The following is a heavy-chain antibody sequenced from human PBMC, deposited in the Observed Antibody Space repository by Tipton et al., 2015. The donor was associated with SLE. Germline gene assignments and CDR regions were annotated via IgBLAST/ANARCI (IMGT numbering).Heavy chain of an antibody. J-gene: IGHJ3*02. CDR2: INQDGSEQ. V-gene: IGHV3-7*01. CDR1: RLSISNNW. Sequence: SLRLSCAASRLSISNNWMSWVRQAPGKGLEWVAHINQDGSEQYYVDSVKGRFTIYRDNAKSSLYLQMNSLNAEDTAVYYCAREYQGSFYVNGAFDMWGQGTVVTVSS. D-gene: IGHD3-10*01. CDR3: AREYQGSFYVNGAFDM.